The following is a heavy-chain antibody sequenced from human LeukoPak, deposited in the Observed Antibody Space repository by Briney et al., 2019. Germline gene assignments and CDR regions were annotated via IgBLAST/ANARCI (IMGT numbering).Heavy chain of an antibody. CDR2: IGGSGNST. Sequence: PGGSLRLSCAASGFTFTNYAMTWVRQAPGKGLEWVSGIGGSGNSTYYADSVKGRFTISRDNAKNSLYLQMNSLRAEDTAVYYCARVRAAGTSRNYYYYYYMDVWGKGTTVTISS. J-gene: IGHJ6*03. CDR1: GFTFTNYA. CDR3: ARVRAAGTSRNYYYYYYMDV. V-gene: IGHV3-23*01. D-gene: IGHD6-13*01.